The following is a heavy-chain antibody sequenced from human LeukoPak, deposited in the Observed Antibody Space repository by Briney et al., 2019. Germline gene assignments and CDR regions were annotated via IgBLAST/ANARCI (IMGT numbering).Heavy chain of an antibody. CDR1: GFTFSTYA. Sequence: NPGGSLRLSCAVSGFTFSTYAMHWVRQAPGKGLEWVSSISSSSSYIYYADSVKGRFTISRDNAKNSLYLQMNSLRAEDTAVYYCAREAEEYSSSSTFGYYYYMDVWGKGTTVTVSS. D-gene: IGHD6-6*01. J-gene: IGHJ6*03. CDR3: AREAEEYSSSSTFGYYYYMDV. V-gene: IGHV3-21*01. CDR2: ISSSSSYI.